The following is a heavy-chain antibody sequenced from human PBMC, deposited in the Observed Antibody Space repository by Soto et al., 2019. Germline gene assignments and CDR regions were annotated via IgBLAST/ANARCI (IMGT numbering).Heavy chain of an antibody. CDR3: AADGFSLSPYDFWSTWGGYYYMDV. V-gene: IGHV1-58*02. Sequence: VASVKVSCKASGFTFTSSAMQWVRQARGQRLEWIGWIVVGSGNTNYAQKFQERVTITRDMSTSTAYMELSSLRSEDTAVYYCAADGFSLSPYDFWSTWGGYYYMDVWGKGTTVTVSS. D-gene: IGHD3-3*01. J-gene: IGHJ6*03. CDR1: GFTFTSSA. CDR2: IVVGSGNT.